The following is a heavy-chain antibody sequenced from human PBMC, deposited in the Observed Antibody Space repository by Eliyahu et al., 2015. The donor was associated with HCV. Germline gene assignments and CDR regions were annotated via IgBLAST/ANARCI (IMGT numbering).Heavy chain of an antibody. CDR2: VYYTGRT. V-gene: IGHV4-39*01. CDR3: ARLIMGTYYYGMDV. D-gene: IGHD2-8*01. CDR1: GGSISNSTYY. Sequence: HLQLQESGPGLVKPSETLSLTCTVXGGSISNSTYYWGWVRQPPGKGLEWIGTVYYTGRTFYNPXLRGRVTISVDTTQNQFSLRLSSVTAADTAVYYCARLIMGTYYYGMDVWGKGTTVTVSS. J-gene: IGHJ6*04.